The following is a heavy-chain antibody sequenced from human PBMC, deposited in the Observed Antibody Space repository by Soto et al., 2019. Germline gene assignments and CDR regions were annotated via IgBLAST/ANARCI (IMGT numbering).Heavy chain of an antibody. J-gene: IGHJ6*02. D-gene: IGHD2-15*01. CDR3: ARLVTSAGRHYYYYGMDV. CDR2: IYYSGST. V-gene: IGHV4-39*01. Sequence: SETLSLTCSVSGGSISSSSYYWGWIRQPPGKGLEWIGSIYYSGSTYYNPSLKSRVTISVDTSKNQVSLKLSSVTAADTAVYYCARLVTSAGRHYYYYGMDVWGQGTTVTVSS. CDR1: GGSISSSSYY.